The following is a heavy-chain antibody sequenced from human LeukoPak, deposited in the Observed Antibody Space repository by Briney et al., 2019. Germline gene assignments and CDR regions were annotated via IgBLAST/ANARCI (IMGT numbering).Heavy chain of an antibody. D-gene: IGHD2-21*01. Sequence: SETLSLTCAVYGGSFSGYYWSWIRQPPGKGLEWIGEINHSGSTNYNPSLKSRVTISVDTSKNQFSLKLSSVTAADTAVHCCARTSFVGLDYWGQGTLVTVSS. CDR2: INHSGST. V-gene: IGHV4-34*01. CDR1: GGSFSGYY. J-gene: IGHJ4*02. CDR3: ARTSFVGLDY.